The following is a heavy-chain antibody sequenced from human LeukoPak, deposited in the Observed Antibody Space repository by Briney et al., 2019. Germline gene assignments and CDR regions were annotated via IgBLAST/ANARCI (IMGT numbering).Heavy chain of an antibody. Sequence: ASVRVSCKTSGYPFSNFGINGVRQAPGQGLEWMGWISGNNDNPNYGQKFQGRFTVTTDSSTSTAYMELRNLTFDDTAVYYCARDGTSTDDYWGQGTLVTVSS. D-gene: IGHD2-2*01. V-gene: IGHV1-18*01. CDR1: GYPFSNFG. CDR3: ARDGTSTDDY. CDR2: ISGNNDNP. J-gene: IGHJ4*02.